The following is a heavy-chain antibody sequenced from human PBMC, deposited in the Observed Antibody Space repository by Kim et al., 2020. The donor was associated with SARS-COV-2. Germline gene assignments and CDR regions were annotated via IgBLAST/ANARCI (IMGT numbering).Heavy chain of an antibody. D-gene: IGHD3-16*01. V-gene: IGHV3-23*03. CDR2: IYNTGTNT. CDR1: GFTFSTYS. J-gene: IGHJ4*02. Sequence: GGSLRLSCVASGFTFSTYSMSWVRQAPEKGLEWVSVIYNTGTNTSYIDSVKGRFTFSRDNSKNTLYLQMNSLRAEDTAFYYCAKHYGMYFHYCGQGTL. CDR3: AKHYGMYFHY.